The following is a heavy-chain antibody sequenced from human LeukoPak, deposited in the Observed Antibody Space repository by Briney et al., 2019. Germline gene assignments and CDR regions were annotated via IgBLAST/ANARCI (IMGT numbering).Heavy chain of an antibody. Sequence: SETLSLTCTVSGGSISSHYWRWIRQPAGKGLEWVGRIYNSGTTNYSPSLESRVTMSLDTSKNRFSLSLSSVTAADTAVYYCARDRLGATGHWRIDVWGRGTLVTVSS. D-gene: IGHD1-26*01. J-gene: IGHJ2*01. CDR1: GGSISSHY. CDR2: IYNSGTT. V-gene: IGHV4-4*07. CDR3: ARDRLGATGHWRIDV.